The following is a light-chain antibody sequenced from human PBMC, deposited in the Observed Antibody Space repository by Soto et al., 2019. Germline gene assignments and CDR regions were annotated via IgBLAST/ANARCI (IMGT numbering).Light chain of an antibody. V-gene: IGKV3-20*01. J-gene: IGKJ1*01. CDR1: ESVSSIY. CDR3: QQSLNPKT. Sequence: ENVLTRYPGTLSLSPGERATLSCRASESVSSIYVAWYQQKPGQAPTLLIYGASTRATGIPDRFSGSGSGTDFTLTIDRLEPEDFAVYYCQQSLNPKTFGQGIEVDIK. CDR2: GAS.